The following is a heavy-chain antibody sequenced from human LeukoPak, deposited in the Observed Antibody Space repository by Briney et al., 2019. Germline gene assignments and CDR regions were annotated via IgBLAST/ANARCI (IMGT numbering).Heavy chain of an antibody. D-gene: IGHD5-24*01. CDR1: GFTLDDYP. CDR3: AKYKVERWLRWNYMDV. Sequence: GGSLRLSCAASGFTLDDYPMHWVRQAPGKGLEWVSLINWDGGSTYYADSVKGRFTISRDNSKNSLYLQMNSLRTEDTALYYWAKYKVERWLRWNYMDVWGKGTTVTVSS. J-gene: IGHJ6*03. V-gene: IGHV3-43*01. CDR2: INWDGGST.